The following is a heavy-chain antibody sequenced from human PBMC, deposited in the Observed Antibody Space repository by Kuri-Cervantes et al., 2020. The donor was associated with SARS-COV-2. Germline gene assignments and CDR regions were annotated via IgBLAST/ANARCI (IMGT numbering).Heavy chain of an antibody. Sequence: GESLKISCAASGFTFSSYGMHWVRQAPGKGLEWVAVIWYDGSNKYYADSVKGRFTISRDNAKNSLYLQMNSQRAEDTAVYYCARELGGGSVWGQGTLVTVSS. CDR3: ARELGGGSV. J-gene: IGHJ4*02. D-gene: IGHD2-15*01. CDR1: GFTFSSYG. V-gene: IGHV3-33*01. CDR2: IWYDGSNK.